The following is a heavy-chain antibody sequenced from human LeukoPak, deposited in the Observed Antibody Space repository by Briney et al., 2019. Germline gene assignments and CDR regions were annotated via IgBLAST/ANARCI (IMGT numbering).Heavy chain of an antibody. CDR2: ISGSSSNT. V-gene: IGHV1-18*01. J-gene: IGHJ4*02. D-gene: IGHD3-3*02. CDR3: ARDGPFSH. Sequence: VASVKVSFKAYGYTFMSHGISWVREAPGQGLEWMGWISGSSSNTNYAQRLQGRVTMTTDTSTTTAYMELRSLRSDDTAVYYCARDGPFSHWGQGTLVTVSS. CDR1: GYTFMSHG.